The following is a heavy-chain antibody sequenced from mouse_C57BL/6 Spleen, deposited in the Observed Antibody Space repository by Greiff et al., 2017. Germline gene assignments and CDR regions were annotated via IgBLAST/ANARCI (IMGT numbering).Heavy chain of an antibody. CDR2: IDPSDSET. Sequence: QVQLQQPGAELVRPGSSVKLSCKASGYTFTSYWMHWVKQRPIQGLEWIGNIDPSDSETHYNQKFKDKATLTVDKSSSTAYMQLSSLTSEDSAVYYCARDSVLRYFDYWGQGTTLTVSS. CDR1: GYTFTSYW. CDR3: ARDSVLRYFDY. J-gene: IGHJ2*01. D-gene: IGHD1-1*01. V-gene: IGHV1-52*01.